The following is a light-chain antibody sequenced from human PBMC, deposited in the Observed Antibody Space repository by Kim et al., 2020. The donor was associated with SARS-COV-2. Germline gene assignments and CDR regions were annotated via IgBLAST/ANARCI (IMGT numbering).Light chain of an antibody. CDR2: GKN. V-gene: IGLV3-19*01. J-gene: IGLJ2*01. Sequence: ALGQTDRTTCQGDILRSYYTTSVQQKPGQAPIVVVYGKNNRPSGIPARFSGSSSGNTASLTISGTQAGDEADYYCNSRDNNDNVLFGGGTQLTVL. CDR1: ILRSYY. CDR3: NSRDNNDNVL.